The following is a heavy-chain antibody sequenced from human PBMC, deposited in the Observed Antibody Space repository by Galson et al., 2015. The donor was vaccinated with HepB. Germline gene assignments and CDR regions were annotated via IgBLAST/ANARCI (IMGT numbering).Heavy chain of an antibody. D-gene: IGHD1-7*01. Sequence: SLRLSCAASGFTFSSYSMNWVRQAPGKGLEWVSYISSSSSTIYYADSVKGRFTISRDNAKNSLYLQMNSLRAEDAAVYYCATLTRTKDFDYWGQGTLVTVSS. J-gene: IGHJ4*02. CDR3: ATLTRTKDFDY. V-gene: IGHV3-48*01. CDR1: GFTFSSYS. CDR2: ISSSSSTI.